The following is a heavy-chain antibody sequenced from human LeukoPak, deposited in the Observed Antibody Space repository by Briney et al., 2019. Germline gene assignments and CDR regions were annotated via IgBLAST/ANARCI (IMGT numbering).Heavy chain of an antibody. CDR1: GGTFSSYA. CDR2: IIPIFGTA. V-gene: IGHV1-69*01. Sequence: SVKVSCKASGGTFSSYAISWVRQAPGQGLEWMGGIIPIFGTANYAQKFQGGVTITADESTSTAYMELRSLRSDDTAVYYCARDLGDIVVVPAAGGGYWGXGTLVTVSS. CDR3: ARDLGDIVVVPAAGGGY. D-gene: IGHD2-2*01. J-gene: IGHJ4*02.